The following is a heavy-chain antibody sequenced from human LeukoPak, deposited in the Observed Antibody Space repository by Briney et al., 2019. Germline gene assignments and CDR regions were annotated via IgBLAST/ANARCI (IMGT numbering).Heavy chain of an antibody. CDR2: IYYSGST. V-gene: IGHV4-39*07. J-gene: IGHJ4*02. D-gene: IGHD5-18*01. Sequence: SETLSLTCTVSGGSISSSSYYWGWIRQPPGKGLEWIGSIYYSGSTYYNPSLKSRVTISVDTSKNQFSLKVNSVTAADTAVYYCARLGFNSGKGWLDDYWGQGTLVTVSS. CDR3: ARLGFNSGKGWLDDY. CDR1: GGSISSSSYY.